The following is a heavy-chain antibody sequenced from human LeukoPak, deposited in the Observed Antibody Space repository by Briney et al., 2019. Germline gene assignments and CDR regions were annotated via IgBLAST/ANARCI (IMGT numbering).Heavy chain of an antibody. D-gene: IGHD1-7*01. CDR1: GGSISSITYY. CDR3: ARLYGNLQNYFDY. Sequence: PSETLSLTCTVSGGSISSITYYWGWIRQPPGKGLEWVGHMYYRGNTFYNPSLKSRVTISVDTSKNQFSLKLRSVTAADTAVYYCARLYGNLQNYFDYWGQGTLVTVSS. CDR2: MYYRGNT. J-gene: IGHJ4*02. V-gene: IGHV4-39*07.